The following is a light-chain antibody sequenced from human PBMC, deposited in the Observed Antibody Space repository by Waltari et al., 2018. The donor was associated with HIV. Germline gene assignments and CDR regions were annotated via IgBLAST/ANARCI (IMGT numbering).Light chain of an antibody. J-gene: IGLJ2*01. CDR1: TGPVTSGHH. CDR2: DTN. Sequence: QAVVTQEPSLTVSPGGTVTLTCGSSTGPVTSGHHPYWFQQKSGQAPRTLIYDTNNKHPSTPARFSGSLLGGKAALTLSGAQPEDEADYFCLLSYAGARPVVFGGGTKLTVL. CDR3: LLSYAGARPVV. V-gene: IGLV7-46*01.